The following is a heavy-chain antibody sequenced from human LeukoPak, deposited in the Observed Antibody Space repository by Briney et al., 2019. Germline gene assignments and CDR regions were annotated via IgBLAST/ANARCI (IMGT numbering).Heavy chain of an antibody. CDR2: IIPIFGTA. J-gene: IGHJ5*02. Sequence: SVKVSCKASGGTFSSYAISWVRQAPGQGLEWMGGIIPIFGTANYAQKFQGRVTITADESMSTAYMELSSLRSEDTAVYYCARMVCSSTSCYLGVVESNWFDPWGQGTLVTVSS. CDR1: GGTFSSYA. V-gene: IGHV1-69*13. D-gene: IGHD2-2*01. CDR3: ARMVCSSTSCYLGVVESNWFDP.